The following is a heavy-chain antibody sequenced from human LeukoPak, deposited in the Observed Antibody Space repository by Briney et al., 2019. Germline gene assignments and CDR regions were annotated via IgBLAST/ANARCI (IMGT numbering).Heavy chain of an antibody. CDR2: IHSDGSST. Sequence: QSGGSLRLSCAASGFTFSNYWMHWVRQAPGKGLVWVSRIHSDGSSTTYADSVKGRFTISRDNAKNTLYLQMNSLTAEDTAVYYCAKGGSKAPDYWGQGTLVTVSS. D-gene: IGHD4-11*01. CDR1: GFTFSNYW. V-gene: IGHV3-74*01. CDR3: AKGGSKAPDY. J-gene: IGHJ4*02.